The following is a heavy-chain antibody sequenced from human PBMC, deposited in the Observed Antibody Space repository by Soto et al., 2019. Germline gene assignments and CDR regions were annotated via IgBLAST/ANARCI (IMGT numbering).Heavy chain of an antibody. CDR3: STYTYGYIPL. J-gene: IGHJ4*02. D-gene: IGHD3-16*01. CDR1: GFTLSNTW. V-gene: IGHV3-15*01. CDR2: IKSKTEGGTT. Sequence: EVQLVESGGGLVKPGESLRLSCAASGFTLSNTWMTWVRQAPGKGLEWVGRIKSKTEGGTTDYAAPVKGRFTISRDNTKNTLYLQMKGLNPEDTAVYSCSTYTYGYIPLGGRGALVPVSS.